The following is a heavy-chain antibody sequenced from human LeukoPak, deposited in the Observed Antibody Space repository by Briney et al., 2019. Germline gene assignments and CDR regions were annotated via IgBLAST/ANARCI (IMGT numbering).Heavy chain of an antibody. Sequence: PSETLSLTRTVSGGSISSYYWSWIRQPPGKGLEWIGYIYYSGNTNYNPSLKTRVTISVDTSKSQFSLKLSSVTAADTAVYYCARAGSWKLNFDYWGQGTLVTVSS. CDR3: ARAGSWKLNFDY. CDR1: GGSISSYY. CDR2: IYYSGNT. V-gene: IGHV4-59*01. D-gene: IGHD6-13*01. J-gene: IGHJ4*02.